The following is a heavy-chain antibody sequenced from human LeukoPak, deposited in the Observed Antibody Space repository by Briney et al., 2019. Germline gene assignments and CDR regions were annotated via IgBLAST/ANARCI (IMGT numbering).Heavy chain of an antibody. CDR3: ARAREYGDFFDY. CDR1: VSGDPISNYY. D-gene: IGHD4-17*01. V-gene: IGHV4-4*07. J-gene: IGHJ4*02. CDR2: VFTSGAT. Sequence: PSETLSLTCTISVSGDPISNYYWSWIRQPAGKGLEYIGRVFTSGATDYNPSLKSRVTMSIDMSKSHFSLRVNSVTAADTAVYYRARAREYGDFFDYWGQGTLVTVSS.